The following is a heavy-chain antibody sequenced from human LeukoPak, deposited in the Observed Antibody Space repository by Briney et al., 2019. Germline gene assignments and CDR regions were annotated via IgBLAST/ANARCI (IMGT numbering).Heavy chain of an antibody. D-gene: IGHD3-22*01. J-gene: IGHJ4*02. Sequence: GSLRLSCAASGFTVSSYYWSWIRQPPGKGLEWIGYIYYSGSTNYNPSLKSRVTISVDTSKNQFSLKLSSVTAADTAVYYCASYSYYYDSSGYFDYWGQGTLVTVSS. CDR2: IYYSGST. CDR1: GFTVSSYY. CDR3: ASYSYYYDSSGYFDY. V-gene: IGHV4-59*02.